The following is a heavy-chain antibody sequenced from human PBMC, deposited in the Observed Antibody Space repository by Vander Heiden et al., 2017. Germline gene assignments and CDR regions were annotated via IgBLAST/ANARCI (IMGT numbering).Heavy chain of an antibody. V-gene: IGHV4-39*01. CDR2: IYYSGST. J-gene: IGHJ6*02. D-gene: IGHD3-9*01. Sequence: QLQLQESAPGLVKPSETLSLTCTVSGGSISSSSYYWGWIRQPPGKGLEWIGSIYYSGSTYYNPSLKSRVTISVDTSKNQFSLKLSSVTAADTAVYYCASAYYDILTGYYYGMDVWGQGTTVTVSS. CDR3: ASAYYDILTGYYYGMDV. CDR1: GGSISSSSYY.